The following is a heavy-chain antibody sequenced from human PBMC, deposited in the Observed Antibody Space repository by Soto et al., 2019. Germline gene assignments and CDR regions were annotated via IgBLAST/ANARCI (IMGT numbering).Heavy chain of an antibody. J-gene: IGHJ4*02. V-gene: IGHV3-23*01. CDR1: GFTFSTYA. CDR2: ISGSGNNK. CDR3: AKDLFGIAVAGSFDY. D-gene: IGHD6-19*01. Sequence: EVQLLESGGGLVQPGGSLRLSCAASGFTFSTYAMSWVRQAPGKGLEWVSGISGSGNNKYYADSVKGRFSISRDNSKNTLYLQMNSLRAEDTAVYYCAKDLFGIAVAGSFDYWGQGTLVTVSS.